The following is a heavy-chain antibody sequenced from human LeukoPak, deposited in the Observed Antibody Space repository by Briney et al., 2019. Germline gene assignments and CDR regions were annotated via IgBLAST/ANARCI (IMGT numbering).Heavy chain of an antibody. CDR2: ISAYSGNT. J-gene: IGHJ6*03. CDR1: GYTLTSYG. D-gene: IGHD4-17*01. CDR3: ARDRYGDYVYYYMDV. Sequence: ASVRVSCKASGYTLTSYGISWVRLAPGQGLEWMGWISAYSGNTNYAQKFQGRVTMTTDTSTSTAYMELRSLRSDDTAVCYCARDRYGDYVYYYMDVWGKGTTVTVSS. V-gene: IGHV1-18*01.